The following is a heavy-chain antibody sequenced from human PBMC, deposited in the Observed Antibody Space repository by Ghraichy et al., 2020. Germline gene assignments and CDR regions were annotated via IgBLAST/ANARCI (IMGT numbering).Heavy chain of an antibody. D-gene: IGHD5-12*01. V-gene: IGHV4-34*01. J-gene: IGHJ3*02. CDR3: ARPGYSGYDFLAFDI. CDR1: GGSFSGYY. Sequence: ESLNISCAVYGGSFSGYYWSWIRQPPGKGLEWIGEINHSGSTNYNPSLKSRVTISVDTSKNQFSLKLSSVTAADTAVYYCARPGYSGYDFLAFDIWGQGTMVTVSS. CDR2: INHSGST.